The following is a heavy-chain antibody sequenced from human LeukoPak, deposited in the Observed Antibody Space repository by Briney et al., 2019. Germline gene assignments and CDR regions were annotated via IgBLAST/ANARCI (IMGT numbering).Heavy chain of an antibody. CDR2: TIPIFGTA. V-gene: IGHV1-69*06. Sequence: SVKVSCKASGGTFSSYAISWVRQAPGQGLEWMGGTIPIFGTANYAQKFQGRVTITADKSTSTAYMELSSLRSEDTAVYYCARVAGYSSGWYNDYWGQGTLVTVSS. CDR1: GGTFSSYA. CDR3: ARVAGYSSGWYNDY. D-gene: IGHD6-19*01. J-gene: IGHJ4*02.